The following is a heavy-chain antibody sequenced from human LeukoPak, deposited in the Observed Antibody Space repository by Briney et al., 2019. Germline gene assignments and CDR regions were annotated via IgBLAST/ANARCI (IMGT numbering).Heavy chain of an antibody. CDR2: IYYSGST. CDR3: ARMDIVTELYFQH. Sequence: PSETLSLTCTVSGGSISSYYWSWIRQPPGKGLEWIGYIYYSGSTNYNPSLKSRVTISVDTSKNQFSLKLSSVTAAYTAVYYCARMDIVTELYFQHWGQGTLATVSS. J-gene: IGHJ1*01. V-gene: IGHV4-59*01. D-gene: IGHD5-12*01. CDR1: GGSISSYY.